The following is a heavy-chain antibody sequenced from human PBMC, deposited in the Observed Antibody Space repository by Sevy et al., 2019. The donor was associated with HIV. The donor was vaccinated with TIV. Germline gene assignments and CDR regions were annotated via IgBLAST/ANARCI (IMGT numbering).Heavy chain of an antibody. CDR3: ARESYDFWTGPVDYDYGMDV. J-gene: IGHJ6*02. D-gene: IGHD3-3*01. CDR2: INPKSGAT. CDR1: GYTFTDTGYY. Sequence: ASVKVSCKASGYTFTDTGYYVHWVRQAPGQGLEWMGWINPKSGATNYAQKVQGRVTMTRDTSVSTANMELSRRRSDDTAAYYCARESYDFWTGPVDYDYGMDVWGQGTTVTVSS. V-gene: IGHV1-2*02.